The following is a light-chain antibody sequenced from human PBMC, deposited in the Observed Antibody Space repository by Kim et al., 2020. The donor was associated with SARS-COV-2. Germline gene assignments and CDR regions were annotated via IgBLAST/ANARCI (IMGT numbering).Light chain of an antibody. CDR2: AAS. J-gene: IGKJ4*01. CDR1: QGISSY. Sequence: DIQLTQSPSFLSASVGDRVTITCRASQGISSYLAWYQQKPGNAPKLLIYAASTLQSGVPSRFSGSGSGTEFTLTISSLQPEDFATYYCLQVNSYPLTFGGGTKVDIK. V-gene: IGKV1-9*01. CDR3: LQVNSYPLT.